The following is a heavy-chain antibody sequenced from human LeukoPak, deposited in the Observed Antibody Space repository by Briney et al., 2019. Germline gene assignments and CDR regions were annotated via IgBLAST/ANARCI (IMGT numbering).Heavy chain of an antibody. CDR3: ARDDASVHSFDY. Sequence: GGSLRLSCAASGFTFKIYSMNWVRQAPGKGLEWVSSISSSSSHMYYADSVKGRFTISRDNAKNSLYLQMNTLRAEDTAVYYCARDDASVHSFDYWGQGTLVTVSS. J-gene: IGHJ4*02. CDR1: GFTFKIYS. D-gene: IGHD1-1*01. CDR2: ISSSSSHM. V-gene: IGHV3-21*01.